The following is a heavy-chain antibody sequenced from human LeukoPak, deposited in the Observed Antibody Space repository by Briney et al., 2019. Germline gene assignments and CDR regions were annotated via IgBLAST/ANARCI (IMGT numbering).Heavy chain of an antibody. J-gene: IGHJ3*02. CDR2: IHYSGST. CDR1: GDSISSYF. CDR3: VRESRWFYYDSSGQSQPHGDDAFDI. V-gene: IGHV4-59*01. Sequence: PSETLSLTCTVSGDSISSYFWSWIRQPPGKGLEWIGYIHYSGSTNYNPSLKSRVTISVDTSKNQFSLMLNSVTAADTAVYYCVRESRWFYYDSSGQSQPHGDDAFDIWGQGTMVTVSS. D-gene: IGHD3-22*01.